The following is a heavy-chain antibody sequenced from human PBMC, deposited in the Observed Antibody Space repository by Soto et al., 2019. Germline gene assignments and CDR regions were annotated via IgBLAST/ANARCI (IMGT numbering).Heavy chain of an antibody. Sequence: QVQLVQSGAEVKKPGSSVRVSCKASGDTFSFYSINWVRQAPGLGLEWMGRINPILSMSNYAQRFQGRVTVTAEKSTSTAYMELSSLRSEDTAMDYCASSYGSGYRAFDYWGQGALVTVSS. CDR2: INPILSMS. CDR3: ASSYGSGYRAFDY. J-gene: IGHJ4*02. V-gene: IGHV1-69*02. D-gene: IGHD3-10*01. CDR1: GDTFSFYS.